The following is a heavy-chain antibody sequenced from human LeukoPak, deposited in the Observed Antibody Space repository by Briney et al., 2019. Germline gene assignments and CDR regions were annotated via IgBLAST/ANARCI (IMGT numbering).Heavy chain of an antibody. Sequence: GGSLRLSCAASGFTVSSNYMSWVRRAPGKGLEWVSVIYSSGNTYYADSVKGRFTISRDNSKNTLYLQMNSLRAEDTAVYYCARVTVGTRSIDYWGQGTLVTVSS. CDR2: IYSSGNT. J-gene: IGHJ4*02. CDR1: GFTVSSNY. V-gene: IGHV3-53*01. D-gene: IGHD1-26*01. CDR3: ARVTVGTRSIDY.